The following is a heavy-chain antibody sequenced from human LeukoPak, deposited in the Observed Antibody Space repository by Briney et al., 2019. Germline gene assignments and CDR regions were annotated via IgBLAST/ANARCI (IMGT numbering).Heavy chain of an antibody. CDR3: ARSKDILTGYCFDY. D-gene: IGHD3-9*01. V-gene: IGHV4-59*01. Sequence: PSETLSLTCTVSGGSIRNYYWSWIRQPPGKGLEFIGYIYYSGSTYYNPSLRSRVTISVDTSKKQFSLNLSSVTAADTAVYYCARSKDILTGYCFDYWGQGTLVTVSS. CDR2: IYYSGST. J-gene: IGHJ4*02. CDR1: GGSIRNYY.